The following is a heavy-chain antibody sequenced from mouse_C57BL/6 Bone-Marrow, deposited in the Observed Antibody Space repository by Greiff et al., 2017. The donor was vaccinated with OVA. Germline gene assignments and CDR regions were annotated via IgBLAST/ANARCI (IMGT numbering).Heavy chain of an antibody. CDR3: ARGEGYGSSYGNYFDY. V-gene: IGHV1-47*01. CDR1: GYTFTTYP. D-gene: IGHD1-1*01. CDR2: FHPYNDDT. Sequence: VQLQQSGAELVKPGASVKMSCKASGYTFTTYPIEWMKQNHGKSLEWIGNFHPYNDDTKYNEKFKGKATLTVEKSSSTVYLVLSRLTSDNSAVYYCARGEGYGSSYGNYFDYWGQGTTLTVSS. J-gene: IGHJ2*01.